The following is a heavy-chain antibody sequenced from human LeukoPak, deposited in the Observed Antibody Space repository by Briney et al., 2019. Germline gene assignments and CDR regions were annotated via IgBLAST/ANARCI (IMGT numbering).Heavy chain of an antibody. CDR1: GGSINGFY. CDR2: IFTSGST. Sequence: SETLSLTCTVSGGSINGFYWSWIRQPAGRGLEWIGRIFTSGSTAYNPSLQSRLTMSIDMSKNQFSLRLTSVTAADTAVYYCARRSPITLGGDAYDIWGQGTLVTVSS. V-gene: IGHV4-4*07. D-gene: IGHD1-14*01. J-gene: IGHJ3*02. CDR3: ARRSPITLGGDAYDI.